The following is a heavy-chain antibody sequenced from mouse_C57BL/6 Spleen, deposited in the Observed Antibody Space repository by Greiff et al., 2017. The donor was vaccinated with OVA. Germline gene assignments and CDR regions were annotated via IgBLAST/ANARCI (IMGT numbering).Heavy chain of an antibody. J-gene: IGHJ1*03. CDR1: GFTFSSYA. CDR3: ARDVYSNRYFDV. Sequence: EVQRVESGGGLVKPGGSLKLSCAASGFTFSSYAMSWVRQTPEKRLEWVATISDGGSYTYYPDNVKGRFTISRDNAKNNLYLQMSHLKSEDTAMYYCARDVYSNRYFDVWGTGTTVTVSS. CDR2: ISDGGSYT. V-gene: IGHV5-4*01. D-gene: IGHD2-5*01.